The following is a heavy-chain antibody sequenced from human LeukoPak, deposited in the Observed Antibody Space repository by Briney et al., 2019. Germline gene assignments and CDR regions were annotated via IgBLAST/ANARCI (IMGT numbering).Heavy chain of an antibody. CDR2: ISAYNGNA. Sequence: ASVKVSCKASGYTFTSYGIAWVRQAPGQGPEWMGWISAYNGNANYAQKLQGRVTMTTDTSTSTAYMELRSLRSDDTAVYFCARERSAYHDYWGQGSLVTVSS. D-gene: IGHD3-16*01. CDR3: ARERSAYHDY. J-gene: IGHJ4*02. V-gene: IGHV1-18*01. CDR1: GYTFTSYG.